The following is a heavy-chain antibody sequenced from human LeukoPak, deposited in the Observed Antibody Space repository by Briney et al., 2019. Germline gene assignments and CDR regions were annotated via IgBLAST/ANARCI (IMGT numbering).Heavy chain of an antibody. D-gene: IGHD3-22*01. CDR3: ARELSSSIVVGEFDY. CDR2: IWYDGSKT. V-gene: IGHV3-33*08. Sequence: GGSLRLSCAASGFTFSSHGTHWVRQAPGKGLEWVAVIWYDGSKTYYADSVKGRFTISRDNSRNTLYLQMNSLRAEDTAVYYCARELSSSIVVGEFDYWGQGTLVTVSS. CDR1: GFTFSSHG. J-gene: IGHJ4*02.